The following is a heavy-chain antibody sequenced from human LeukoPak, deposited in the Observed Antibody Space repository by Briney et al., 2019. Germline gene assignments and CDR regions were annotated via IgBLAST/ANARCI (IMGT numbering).Heavy chain of an antibody. D-gene: IGHD4/OR15-4a*01. Sequence: SETLSLTCAVYGGSFSGYYWSWIRQPPGKGLEWIGEINHSGSANYNPSLKSRVTISVDTSKNQFSLKLSSVTAADTAVYYCARRAPYYYYGMDVWGQGTTVTVSS. V-gene: IGHV4-34*01. J-gene: IGHJ6*02. CDR2: INHSGSA. CDR1: GGSFSGYY. CDR3: ARRAPYYYYGMDV.